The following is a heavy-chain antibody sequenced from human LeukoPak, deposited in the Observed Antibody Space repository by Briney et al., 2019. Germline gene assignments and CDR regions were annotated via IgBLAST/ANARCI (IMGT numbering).Heavy chain of an antibody. J-gene: IGHJ4*02. Sequence: GRSLRLSCAASGFTFSSYAMHWVRQAPGKGLEWVAVISYDGSNKYYADSVKGRFTISRDNSKNTLYLQMNSLRAEDTAVYYCAVATPHYYDSSGYYPLGYWGQGTLVTVSS. CDR3: AVATPHYYDSSGYYPLGY. D-gene: IGHD3-22*01. V-gene: IGHV3-30*04. CDR1: GFTFSSYA. CDR2: ISYDGSNK.